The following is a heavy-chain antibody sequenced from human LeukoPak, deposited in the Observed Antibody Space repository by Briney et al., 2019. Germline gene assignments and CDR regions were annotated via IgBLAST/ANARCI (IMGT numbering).Heavy chain of an antibody. CDR2: IYYSGST. D-gene: IGHD3-3*01. V-gene: IGHV4-39*07. J-gene: IGHJ6*03. CDR1: GGSISSSSYY. Sequence: SETLSLTCTVSGGSISSSSYYWGWIRQPPGKGLEWIGSIYYSGSTYYNPSLKSRVTISVDTSKNQFSLKLSSVTAADTAVYYCARVPPDFSYYYYYYMDVWGKGTTVTVSS. CDR3: ARVPPDFSYYYYYYMDV.